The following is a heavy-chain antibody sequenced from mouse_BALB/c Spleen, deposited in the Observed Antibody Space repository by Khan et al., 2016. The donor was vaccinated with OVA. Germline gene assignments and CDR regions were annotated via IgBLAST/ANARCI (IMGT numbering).Heavy chain of an antibody. J-gene: IGHJ4*01. D-gene: IGHD2-10*01. V-gene: IGHV2-6-7*01. CDR1: GFSLTGYG. Sequence: VQLQESGPGLVAPSQSLSITCTVSGFSLTGYGVNWVRQPPGKGLEWLGMIWGDGSTDYNSALKSRLNLSKDNSKSQVFLKMNSLQTDYTDRYYCARAYYGNYRGAMDYWGQGTSVTVSS. CDR3: ARAYYGNYRGAMDY. CDR2: IWGDGST.